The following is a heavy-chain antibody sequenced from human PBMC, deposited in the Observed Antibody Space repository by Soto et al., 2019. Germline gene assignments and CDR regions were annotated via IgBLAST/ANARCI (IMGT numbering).Heavy chain of an antibody. V-gene: IGHV3-30-3*01. CDR2: ISYDGSNK. D-gene: IGHD3-22*01. Sequence: GGSLRLSCAASGFTFSSYAMHWVRQAPGKGLEWVAVISYDGSNKYYADSVKGRFTISRDNSKNTLYLQMNSLRAEDTAVYYCARDSPSHYYDSSGDDYWGQGTLVTVS. CDR3: ARDSPSHYYDSSGDDY. J-gene: IGHJ4*02. CDR1: GFTFSSYA.